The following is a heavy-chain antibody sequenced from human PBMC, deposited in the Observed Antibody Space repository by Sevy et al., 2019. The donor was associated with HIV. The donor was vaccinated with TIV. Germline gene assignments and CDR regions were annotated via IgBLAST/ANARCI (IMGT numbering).Heavy chain of an antibody. CDR2: IHSGGKI. Sequence: GGSLRLSCAASRFSVSSNYMSWVRQAPGKGPEWVSVIHSGGKISYAYSVQGRFTISRDNSKNTLYLQMNSLRAEDTAVYYCARVRYDFWSGEYYFDYWGQGTLVTVSS. J-gene: IGHJ4*02. V-gene: IGHV3-53*01. CDR3: ARVRYDFWSGEYYFDY. D-gene: IGHD3-3*01. CDR1: RFSVSSNY.